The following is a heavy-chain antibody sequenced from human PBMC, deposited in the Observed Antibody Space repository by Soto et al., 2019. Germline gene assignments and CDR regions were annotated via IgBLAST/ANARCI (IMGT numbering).Heavy chain of an antibody. D-gene: IGHD3-22*01. CDR2: ISYDGRNK. CDR3: AKSNRGAYDTPDF. CDR1: GFSLNDYG. Sequence: GGSLRLSCAASGFSLNDYGMHWVRQPPGKGLEWVADISYDGRNKYYTDSVRGRFTISRDISKGTLYLQMNSLRPEDTAVCYCAKSNRGAYDTPDFWGQGTPVTVSS. J-gene: IGHJ4*02. V-gene: IGHV3-30*18.